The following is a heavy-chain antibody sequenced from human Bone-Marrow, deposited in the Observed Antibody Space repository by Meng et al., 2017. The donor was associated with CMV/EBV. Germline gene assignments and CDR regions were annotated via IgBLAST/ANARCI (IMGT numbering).Heavy chain of an antibody. D-gene: IGHD2-2*01. Sequence: GSLRLSCAVYGGSFSGYYWGWIRQPPGKGLEWIGSIYYSGSTYYNPSLKSRVTISVDTSKNQFSLKLSSVTAADTAVYYCARASRSRYCSSTSCLGGYFDYWGQGTLVTVSS. CDR1: GGSFSGYY. J-gene: IGHJ4*02. CDR3: ARASRSRYCSSTSCLGGYFDY. V-gene: IGHV4-34*01. CDR2: IYYSGST.